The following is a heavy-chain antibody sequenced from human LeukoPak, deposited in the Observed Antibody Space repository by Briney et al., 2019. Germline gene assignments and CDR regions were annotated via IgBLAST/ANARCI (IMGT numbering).Heavy chain of an antibody. CDR2: INYSGTT. J-gene: IGHJ4*02. CDR1: GGAIISDNFY. V-gene: IGHV4-39*01. CDR3: RRLFDS. Sequence: SETLSLTCTVSGGAIISDNFYWGWVRQPPGKGLEWVGSINYSGTTYYNPSLRSRLSISVDTSRTQFFLRLNSVTAADTAVYYCRRLFDSWGQGILVTVSS.